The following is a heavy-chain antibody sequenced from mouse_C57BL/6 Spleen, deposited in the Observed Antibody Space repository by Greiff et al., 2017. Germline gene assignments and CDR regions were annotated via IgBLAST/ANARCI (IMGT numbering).Heavy chain of an antibody. J-gene: IGHJ4*01. CDR2: INPGSGGT. Sequence: LVESGAELVRPGTSVKVSCKASGYAFTNYLIEWVKQRPGQGLEWIGVINPGSGGTNYNEKFKGKATLTADKSSSTAYMQLSSLTSEDSAVYFCARGDGTTGVGYAMDYWGQGTSVTVSS. CDR1: GYAFTNYL. D-gene: IGHD2-14*01. CDR3: ARGDGTTGVGYAMDY. V-gene: IGHV1-54*01.